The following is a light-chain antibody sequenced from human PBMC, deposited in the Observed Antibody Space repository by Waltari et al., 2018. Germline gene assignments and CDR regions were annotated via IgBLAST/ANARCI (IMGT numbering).Light chain of an antibody. J-gene: IGLJ2*01. V-gene: IGLV2-23*02. Sequence: QSALTQPASVSGSPGQSITLSCTGTNNDIGSYDLLSWYQQHPGKPPKVIIFEVNKRPSGVSNRFAGSKSGNTASLTVSGLHPEDEADYYCCSYAGTPRVVFGGGTKLTVL. CDR3: CSYAGTPRVV. CDR2: EVN. CDR1: NNDIGSYDL.